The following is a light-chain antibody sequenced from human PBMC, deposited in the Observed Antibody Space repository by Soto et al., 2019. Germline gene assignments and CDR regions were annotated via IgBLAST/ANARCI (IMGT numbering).Light chain of an antibody. CDR3: SSYTRTNSYV. V-gene: IGLV2-14*01. Sequence: QSVLTQPASVSGSPGQSITISCTGTGSDVGGYNYVSWYQHHPGKAPKLMIYEVADRPSGVSSRFSGSKSGNTASLTISGLQAEDEADSYCSSYTRTNSYVFGTGTKGTVL. CDR2: EVA. CDR1: GSDVGGYNY. J-gene: IGLJ1*01.